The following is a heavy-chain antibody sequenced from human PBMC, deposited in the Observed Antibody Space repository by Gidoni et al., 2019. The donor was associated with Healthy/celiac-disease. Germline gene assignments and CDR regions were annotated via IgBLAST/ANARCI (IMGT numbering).Heavy chain of an antibody. V-gene: IGHV3-23*01. CDR3: AKRAIPGIAVAGHFDY. Sequence: EVQLLESGGGLVQPGGSLRLSCAASGFTFSSYAMPWVRQAPGKGLEWGSAISGSGGSTYYADSVKGRFTISRDNSKNTLYLQMNSLRAEDTAVYYWAKRAIPGIAVAGHFDYWGQGTLVTVSS. CDR1: GFTFSSYA. CDR2: ISGSGGST. D-gene: IGHD6-19*01. J-gene: IGHJ4*02.